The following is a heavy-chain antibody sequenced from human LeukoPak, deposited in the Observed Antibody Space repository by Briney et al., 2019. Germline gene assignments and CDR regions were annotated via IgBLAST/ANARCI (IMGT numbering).Heavy chain of an antibody. CDR3: ARLTRIYYDSSGYYWGDYFDY. CDR1: GFTFGDYY. J-gene: IGHJ4*02. D-gene: IGHD3-22*01. CDR2: ISSSGSTI. Sequence: GGSLRLSCAASGFTFGDYYMSWIRQAPGKGLEWVSYISSSGSTIYYADSVKGRFTISRDNAKNSLYLQMNSLRAEDTAVYYCARLTRIYYDSSGYYWGDYFDYWGQGTLVTVSS. V-gene: IGHV3-11*01.